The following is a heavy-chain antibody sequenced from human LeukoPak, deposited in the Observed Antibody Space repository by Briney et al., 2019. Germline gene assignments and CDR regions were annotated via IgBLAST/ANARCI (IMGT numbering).Heavy chain of an antibody. D-gene: IGHD6-13*01. CDR3: ARMSAAVDY. J-gene: IGHJ4*02. Sequence: SETLSLTCAVCGGSFSGYYWSWIRQPPGKGLEWIGEINHSGSTNYNPSLKSRVTISADTSKNQFSLKLSSVTAADTAVYYCARMSAAVDYWGQGTLVTVSS. CDR2: INHSGST. V-gene: IGHV4-34*01. CDR1: GGSFSGYY.